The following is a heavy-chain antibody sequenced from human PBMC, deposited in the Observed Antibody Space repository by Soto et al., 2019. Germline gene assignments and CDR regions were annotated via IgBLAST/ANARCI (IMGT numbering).Heavy chain of an antibody. CDR2: IIPIFGTA. D-gene: IGHD3-22*01. CDR1: GGTFSSYA. V-gene: IGHV1-69*13. J-gene: IGHJ4*02. Sequence: SVKVSCKASGGTFSSYAISWVRQAPGQGLEWMGGIIPIFGTANYAQKFQGRVTITADESTSTAYMELSSLRSEDTAVYYCARDRLDYYDRKIYYFDYWGQGTLVTVS. CDR3: ARDRLDYYDRKIYYFDY.